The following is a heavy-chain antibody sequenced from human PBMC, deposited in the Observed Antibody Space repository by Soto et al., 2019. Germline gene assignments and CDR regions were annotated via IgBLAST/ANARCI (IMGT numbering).Heavy chain of an antibody. V-gene: IGHV3-48*01. CDR2: ISDSGSTI. Sequence: EVQLVESGGGLVQPGGSLRLSCAASGFPFSSYAMNWVRQTPDKGLEWLSYISDSGSTIHYADSVKGRFTISRDNAKNSLYLQMNSLRADDTAVYYCTRDGSWCQGTLVTVSS. CDR3: TRDGS. CDR1: GFPFSSYA. D-gene: IGHD5-12*01. J-gene: IGHJ5*02.